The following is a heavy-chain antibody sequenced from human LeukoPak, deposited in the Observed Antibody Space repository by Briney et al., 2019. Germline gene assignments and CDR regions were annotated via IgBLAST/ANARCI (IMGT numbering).Heavy chain of an antibody. CDR1: GFTFSSYS. D-gene: IGHD3-16*01. Sequence: PGGSLRLSCAASGFTFSSYSMSWVRQAPGKGLEWVANIKQDGSEKYYVDSVKGRFTISRDNAKNSLYLQMNSLRAEDTAVYYCARVSYYDYVWGSPRPDYWGQGTLVTVSS. V-gene: IGHV3-7*01. CDR3: ARVSYYDYVWGSPRPDY. CDR2: IKQDGSEK. J-gene: IGHJ4*02.